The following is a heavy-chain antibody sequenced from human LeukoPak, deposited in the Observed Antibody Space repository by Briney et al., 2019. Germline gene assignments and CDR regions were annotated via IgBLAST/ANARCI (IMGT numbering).Heavy chain of an antibody. J-gene: IGHJ6*03. CDR3: ARRAHSNYPYYYYYMDV. CDR1: GGSFSGYY. D-gene: IGHD4-11*01. CDR2: INHSGST. V-gene: IGHV4-34*01. Sequence: PSETLSLTCAVYGGSFSGYYWSWIRQPPGKGLEWIGEINHSGSTNYNPPLKSRVTISVDTSKNQFSLKLSSVTAADTAVYYCARRAHSNYPYYYYYMDVWGKGTTVTVSS.